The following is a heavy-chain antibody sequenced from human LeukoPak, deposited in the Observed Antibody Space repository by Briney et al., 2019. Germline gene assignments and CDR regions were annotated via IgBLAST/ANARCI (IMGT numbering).Heavy chain of an antibody. D-gene: IGHD4-23*01. Sequence: SETLSLTCTVSGGSISRGSYYWGWIRQPPGEGLEWIGEIDQGGGTNHKPSLKSRVTLSVDRSKSQFSLRLSSVTAADTAVYYCARAYGGRFDYWGHGALVTVSS. CDR1: GGSISRGSYY. V-gene: IGHV4-39*07. CDR2: IDQGGGT. CDR3: ARAYGGRFDY. J-gene: IGHJ4*01.